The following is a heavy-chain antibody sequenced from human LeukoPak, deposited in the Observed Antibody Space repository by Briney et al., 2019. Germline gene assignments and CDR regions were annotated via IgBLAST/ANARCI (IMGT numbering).Heavy chain of an antibody. Sequence: SETLSLTCAVYGGSFSGYYWSWIRQPPGKGLEWIGEINHSGSTNYNPSLKSRVTISVDTSKNQFSLKLSSVTAADTAVYYCARHNLEGGVVSHYYMDVWGKGTTVTVSS. V-gene: IGHV4-34*01. CDR3: ARHNLEGGVVSHYYMDV. CDR2: INHSGST. D-gene: IGHD3-3*01. CDR1: GGSFSGYY. J-gene: IGHJ6*03.